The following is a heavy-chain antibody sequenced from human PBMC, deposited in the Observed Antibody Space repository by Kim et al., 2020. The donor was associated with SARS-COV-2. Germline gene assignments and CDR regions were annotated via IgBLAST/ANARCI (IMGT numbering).Heavy chain of an antibody. D-gene: IGHD3-10*01. Sequence: GSTNDNPSLKSRVTIAVEPSKNQVSLKRSSVTAADTAVYYCARDLYGSLDYWGQGTLVTVSS. J-gene: IGHJ4*02. CDR3: ARDLYGSLDY. CDR2: GST. V-gene: IGHV4-31*02.